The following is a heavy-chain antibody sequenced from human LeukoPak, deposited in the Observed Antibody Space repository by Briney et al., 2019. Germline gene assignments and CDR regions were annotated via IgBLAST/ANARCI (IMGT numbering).Heavy chain of an antibody. CDR1: GGTFSSYA. CDR2: IIPIFGTA. CDR3: ARVRAGYCSSTSCSHGGWFDP. D-gene: IGHD2-2*01. V-gene: IGHV1-69*01. J-gene: IGHJ5*02. Sequence: ASVKVSCKASGGTFSSYAISWVRQAPGQGLEWMGGIIPIFGTANYAQKFQGRVTITADESTSTAYMELSSLRSEDTAVYYCARVRAGYCSSTSCSHGGWFDPWGQGTLVTVSS.